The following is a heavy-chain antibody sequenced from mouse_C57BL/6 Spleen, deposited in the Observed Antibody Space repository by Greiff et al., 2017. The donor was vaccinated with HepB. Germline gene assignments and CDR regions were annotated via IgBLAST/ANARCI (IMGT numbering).Heavy chain of an antibody. CDR2: ISSGSSTI. V-gene: IGHV5-17*01. J-gene: IGHJ1*03. D-gene: IGHD1-1*01. CDR1: GFTFSDYG. Sequence: EVKLQESGGGLVKPGGSLKLSCAASGFTFSDYGMHWVRQAPEKGLEWVAYISSGSSTIYYADTVKGRFTISRDNAKNTLFLQMTSLRSEDTAMYYCARRVYYYGSSYYWYFDVWGTGTTVTVSS. CDR3: ARRVYYYGSSYYWYFDV.